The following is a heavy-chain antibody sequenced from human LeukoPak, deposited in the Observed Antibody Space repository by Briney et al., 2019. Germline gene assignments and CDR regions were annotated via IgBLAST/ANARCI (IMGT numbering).Heavy chain of an antibody. D-gene: IGHD5-24*01. J-gene: IGHJ4*02. CDR3: ARGRSRDGYNR. CDR1: GGSISSGSYY. Sequence: SETLSLTCTVSGGSISSGSYYWSWIRQPAGKGLEWIGRIYTSGSTNYNPSLKSRVTISVDTSKNQFSLKLSSVTAADTAVYYCARGRSRDGYNRWGQGTLVTVSS. V-gene: IGHV4-61*02. CDR2: IYTSGST.